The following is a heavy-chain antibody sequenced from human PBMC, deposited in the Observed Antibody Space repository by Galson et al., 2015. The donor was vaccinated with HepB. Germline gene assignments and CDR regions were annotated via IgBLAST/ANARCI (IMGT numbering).Heavy chain of an antibody. CDR2: INNSGGNT. J-gene: IGHJ4*02. Sequence: SLRLSCAASGFTFSHYPMHWVRQAPGKGLEWVTGINNSGGNTHYADSVKGRFTISRDNAKKMLYLEMNSLRVEDTAVYYCAKRRSYDRSGGYFENWGRGTLVTVSS. V-gene: IGHV3-23*01. D-gene: IGHD5-12*01. CDR3: AKRRSYDRSGGYFEN. CDR1: GFTFSHYP.